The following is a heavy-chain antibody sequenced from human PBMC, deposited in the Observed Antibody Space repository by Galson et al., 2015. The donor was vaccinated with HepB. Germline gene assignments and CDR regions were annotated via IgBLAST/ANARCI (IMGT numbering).Heavy chain of an antibody. CDR3: TRDSRSGQWGPGGMDV. CDR2: IKQDGSEK. J-gene: IGHJ6*02. V-gene: IGHV3-7*01. D-gene: IGHD6-19*01. CDR1: GFSFSSYW. Sequence: SLRLSCAASGFSFSSYWMSWVRQAPGRGLEWVANIKQDGSEKYYVDSVKGRFTISRDNAKTSLYLQMNSLRVEDTAVYYFTRDSRSGQWGPGGMDVWGQGTTVTVSS.